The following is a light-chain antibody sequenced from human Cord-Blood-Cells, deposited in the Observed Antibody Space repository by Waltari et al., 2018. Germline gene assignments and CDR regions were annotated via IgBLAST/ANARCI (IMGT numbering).Light chain of an antibody. V-gene: IGLV2-11*01. J-gene: IGLJ3*02. CDR1: SSDVGGYNY. CDR3: CSYAGSYPWV. CDR2: DVS. Sequence: QYALTQPRSVSGSPGQSVTISCTGTSSDVGGYNYVSWYQQHPGKAPKLMIYDVSKRPSGVPYRFSGSKSGNTASLTISGLQAEDEADYYCCSYAGSYPWVFGGGTKLTVL.